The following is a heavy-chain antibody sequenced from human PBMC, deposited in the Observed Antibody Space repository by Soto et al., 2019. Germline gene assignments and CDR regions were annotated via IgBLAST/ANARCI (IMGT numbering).Heavy chain of an antibody. CDR1: GGSISSSRYY. CDR3: ARGRNWFDP. Sequence: KPSETLSLTCTVSGGSISSSRYYWGWIRQPPGKGLEWIGSIYYSGSTYYNPSLKSRVTIFVDTSKNQFSLKLSSVTAADTAVYYCARGRNWFDPWGQGTLVTVSS. J-gene: IGHJ5*02. V-gene: IGHV4-39*01. CDR2: IYYSGST.